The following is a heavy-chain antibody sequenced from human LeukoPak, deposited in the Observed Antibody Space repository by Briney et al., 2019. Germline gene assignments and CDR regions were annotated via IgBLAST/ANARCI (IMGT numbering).Heavy chain of an antibody. Sequence: SEPLSLTCAVYGGSFSGYYWSWIRQPPGKGLEWIGEINHSGSTNYNPSLKSRVTISVDTSKNQFSLKLSSVTAADTAVYYCARAAGVSGYFIDYWGQGTLVTVSS. D-gene: IGHD3-22*01. CDR3: ARAAGVSGYFIDY. J-gene: IGHJ4*02. V-gene: IGHV4-34*01. CDR2: INHSGST. CDR1: GGSFSGYY.